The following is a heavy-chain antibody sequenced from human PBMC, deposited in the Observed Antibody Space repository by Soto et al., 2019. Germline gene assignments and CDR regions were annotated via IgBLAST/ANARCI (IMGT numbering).Heavy chain of an antibody. CDR2: ISAYNGNT. CDR1: GYTFTSYG. D-gene: IGHD3-3*01. J-gene: IGHJ5*02. Sequence: QVQLVQSGAEVKKPGASVKVSCKASGYTFTSYGISWVRQAPGQELEWMGWISAYNGNTNYAQKLQGRVTMTTDTSTSTAYMELRSLRSDDTAVYYCARDETYDFWSGYHNWFDPWGQGTLVTVSS. CDR3: ARDETYDFWSGYHNWFDP. V-gene: IGHV1-18*01.